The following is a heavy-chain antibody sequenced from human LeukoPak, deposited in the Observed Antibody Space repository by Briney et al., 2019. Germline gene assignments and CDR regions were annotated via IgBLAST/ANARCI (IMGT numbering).Heavy chain of an antibody. V-gene: IGHV4-61*02. Sequence: SETLSLTCTVSGGSISSGSYYWSWIRQPAGKGLEWIGRIYTSGSTYYNPSLESRVTLSVDTSRNQFSLKLTSVTAADTALYFCARDGGGRLDYYFDFWGQGSLVTVSS. J-gene: IGHJ4*02. CDR3: ARDGGGRLDYYFDF. CDR2: IYTSGST. D-gene: IGHD3/OR15-3a*01. CDR1: GGSISSGSYY.